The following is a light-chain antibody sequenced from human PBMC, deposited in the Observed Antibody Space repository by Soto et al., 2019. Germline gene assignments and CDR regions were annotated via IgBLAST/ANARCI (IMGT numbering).Light chain of an antibody. CDR1: SSNIGSNY. Sequence: QSVLTQPPSASGTPGQRVTISCSGSSSNIGSNYAHWYQQLPGTAPTLLMYRNNQRPSGVPDRFSGSKSGTSASLAISGLRTEDEADYYCAAWDDSLSALVFGGGTKVTVL. V-gene: IGLV1-47*01. CDR3: AAWDDSLSALV. J-gene: IGLJ3*02. CDR2: RNN.